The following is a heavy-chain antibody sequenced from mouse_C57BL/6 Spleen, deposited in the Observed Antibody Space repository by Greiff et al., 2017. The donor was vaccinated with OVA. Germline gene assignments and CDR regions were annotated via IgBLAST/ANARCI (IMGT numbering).Heavy chain of an antibody. J-gene: IGHJ3*01. D-gene: IGHD2-4*01. CDR2: INPSSGYT. CDR1: GYTFTSYT. V-gene: IGHV1-4*01. CDR3: ARVRDYDPLFAY. Sequence: VKLQQSGAELARPGASVKMSCKASGYTFTSYTMHWVKQRPGQGLEWIGYINPSSGYTKYNQKFKDKATLTADKSSSTAYMQLSSLTSEDSAVYYCARVRDYDPLFAYWGQGTLVTVSA.